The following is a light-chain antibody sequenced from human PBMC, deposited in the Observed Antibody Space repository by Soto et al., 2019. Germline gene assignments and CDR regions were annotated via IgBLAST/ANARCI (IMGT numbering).Light chain of an antibody. Sequence: DIVMTQSPLSLPVTPGEPASISCRSSQSLLHSNGYNYLDWYLQKPGQSPQLLIYLGSNRASGVPDRISGSRSGTDFTLKNSRVEAEDVGFYYCMQALQTQLTFGGGTKVEIK. CDR1: QSLLHSNGYNY. J-gene: IGKJ4*02. CDR3: MQALQTQLT. V-gene: IGKV2-28*01. CDR2: LGS.